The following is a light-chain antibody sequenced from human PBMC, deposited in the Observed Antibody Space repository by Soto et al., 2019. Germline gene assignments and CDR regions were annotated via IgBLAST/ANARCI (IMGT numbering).Light chain of an antibody. Sequence: EIVLTQSPATLSLSPGEGATLSCRASQNISNYLVWYQQKPGQAPRVLIYDTSNSATGIPARFSGTGSGTDFPLTISSLEPEDFAVYYCQQRSDWPVTFGPGTKVHIK. CDR1: QNISNY. CDR3: QQRSDWPVT. J-gene: IGKJ3*01. V-gene: IGKV3-11*01. CDR2: DTS.